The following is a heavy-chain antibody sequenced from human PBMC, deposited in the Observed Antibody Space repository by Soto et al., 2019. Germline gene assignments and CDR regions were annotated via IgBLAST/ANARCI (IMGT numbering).Heavy chain of an antibody. V-gene: IGHV3-30*18. Sequence: QVQLVESGGGVVQPGRSLRLSCAASGFTFSTYAMHWVRQAPGKGLEWVAVIVNDGSYKYYPDPVKGRFTISRDNSKHTLYLQMNSLRAEDTAVYYCAKDGGKAVAGTFEHWGQGTLVTVSS. D-gene: IGHD6-19*01. CDR3: AKDGGKAVAGTFEH. CDR2: IVNDGSYK. CDR1: GFTFSTYA. J-gene: IGHJ4*02.